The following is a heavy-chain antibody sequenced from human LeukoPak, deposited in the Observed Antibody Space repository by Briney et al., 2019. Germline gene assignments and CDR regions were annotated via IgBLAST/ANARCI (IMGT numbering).Heavy chain of an antibody. CDR2: ISSDGNNK. V-gene: IGHV3-30-3*01. CDR3: ARDSRHIAAAEYYYYGMDV. D-gene: IGHD6-13*01. CDR1: GFTFSTYA. Sequence: PGRSLRLSCAASGFTFSTYAMHWVRQAPGKGLEWVAVISSDGNNKYYADSVKGRFTISRDNSKNTLWLQMNSLRAEDTAVYYCARDSRHIAAAEYYYYGMDVWGQGTTVTVSS. J-gene: IGHJ6*02.